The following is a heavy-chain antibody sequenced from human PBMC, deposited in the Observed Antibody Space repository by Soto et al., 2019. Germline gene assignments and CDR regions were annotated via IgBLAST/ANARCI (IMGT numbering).Heavy chain of an antibody. CDR2: IYYSGST. CDR3: ARVSAGLGSGRDAFDI. V-gene: IGHV4-59*01. Sequence: SETLSLTCTVSGGSISSYYCGWIRQPPWKGLEWIGYIYYSGSTNYNPSLKSRVTISVDTSKNQFSLKLRSVTTADTAVYYCARVSAGLGSGRDAFDIWGKGKMATVS. D-gene: IGHD7-27*01. J-gene: IGHJ3*02. CDR1: GGSISSYY.